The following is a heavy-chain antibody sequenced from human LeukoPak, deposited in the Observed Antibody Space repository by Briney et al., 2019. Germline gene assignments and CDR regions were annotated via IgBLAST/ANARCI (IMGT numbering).Heavy chain of an antibody. CDR3: ARAISGSGSYPLRAFDI. J-gene: IGHJ3*02. V-gene: IGHV3-53*01. D-gene: IGHD3-10*01. CDR1: GFTVSSNY. CDR2: ISGSGGST. Sequence: GGSLRLSCAASGFTVSSNYMSWVRQAPGKGLEWVSAISGSGGSTYYADSVKGRFTISRDNAKNSLYLQMNSLRAEDTALYHCARAISGSGSYPLRAFDIWGQGTMVTVSS.